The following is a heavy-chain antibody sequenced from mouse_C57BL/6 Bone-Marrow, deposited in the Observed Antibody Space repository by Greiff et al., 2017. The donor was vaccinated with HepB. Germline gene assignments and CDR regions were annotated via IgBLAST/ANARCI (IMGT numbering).Heavy chain of an antibody. CDR3: TRGGGPFAY. CDR2: IDPETGGT. CDR1: GYTFTDYE. J-gene: IGHJ3*01. Sequence: VQRVESGAELVRPGASVTLSCKASGYTFTDYEMHWVKQTPVHGLEWIGAIDPETGGTAYNQKFKGKAILTADKSSSTAYMELRSLTSEDSAVYYCTRGGGPFAYWGQGTLVTVSA. V-gene: IGHV1-15*01.